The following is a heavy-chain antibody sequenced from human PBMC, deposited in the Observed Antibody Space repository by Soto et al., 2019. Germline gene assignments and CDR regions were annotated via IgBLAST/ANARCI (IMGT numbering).Heavy chain of an antibody. Sequence: QVQLVQSGAEVKKPGASVKVSCKASGYTFTSYDINWVRQATGQGLEWMGWMNPNSGNTGYAQKFRGRVTMTRNTSISTAYMELSSLRSEDTAVYYCARRSYSSSWYGRYNWFDPWGQGTLVTVSS. V-gene: IGHV1-8*01. D-gene: IGHD6-13*01. J-gene: IGHJ5*02. CDR2: MNPNSGNT. CDR3: ARRSYSSSWYGRYNWFDP. CDR1: GYTFTSYD.